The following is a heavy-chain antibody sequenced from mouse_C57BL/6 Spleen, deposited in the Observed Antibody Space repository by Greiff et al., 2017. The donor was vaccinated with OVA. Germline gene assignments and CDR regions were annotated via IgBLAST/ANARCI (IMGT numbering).Heavy chain of an antibody. CDR3: ARNYDNDWYFDV. CDR2: IWWGDDT. J-gene: IGHJ1*03. CDR1: GFSLSTFGMG. V-gene: IGHV8-8*01. Sequence: QVTLKESGPGILQPSQTLSLTCSFSGFSLSTFGMGVGWIRQPSGQGLEWLAHIWWGDDTYYNPALKSRLTISKDTSKNQVFLRIANVDTADTATNYWARNYDNDWYFDVWGTGTTVTVSS. D-gene: IGHD2-4*01.